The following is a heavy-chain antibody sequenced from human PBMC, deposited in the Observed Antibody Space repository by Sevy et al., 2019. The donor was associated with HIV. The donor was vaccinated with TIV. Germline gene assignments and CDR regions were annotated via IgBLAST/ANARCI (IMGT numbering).Heavy chain of an antibody. D-gene: IGHD2-15*01. V-gene: IGHV3-30*02. CDR3: AKDPLGVVVTLGGYYYGMDV. CDR1: GFTFSSYG. CDR2: IRYDGSNK. J-gene: IGHJ6*02. Sequence: GGSLRLSCAASGFTFSSYGMHWVRQAPGKGLEWVAFIRYDGSNKYYADSVKGRFTISRDNSKNTLYLQMNSRRAEDTAVYYCAKDPLGVVVTLGGYYYGMDVWGQGTTVTVSS.